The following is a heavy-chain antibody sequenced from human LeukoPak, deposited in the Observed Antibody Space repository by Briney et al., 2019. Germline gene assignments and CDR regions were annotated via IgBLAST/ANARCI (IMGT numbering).Heavy chain of an antibody. D-gene: IGHD2-2*01. J-gene: IGHJ4*02. Sequence: SETLSLTCTVSGGSISSDHWNWLRQPAGRAREWIGRVFGGGNINYNPSLQSRVSMSVDTSKNQSSLNLNSVTAADTAVYYCARVMPGRGKFDYWGQGILVTVSS. CDR2: VFGGGNI. V-gene: IGHV4-4*07. CDR1: GGSISSDH. CDR3: ARVMPGRGKFDY.